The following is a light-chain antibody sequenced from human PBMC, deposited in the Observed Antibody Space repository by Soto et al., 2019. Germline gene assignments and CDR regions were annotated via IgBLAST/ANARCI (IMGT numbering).Light chain of an antibody. V-gene: IGKV3-20*01. CDR2: GTS. Sequence: EVVLTQSPGTPSLSPGERAILSCRASQNVNSGYLAWYQQKPGQAPRLLIYGTSIRAAGIPDRFSGSGSGTDFTLTISILDPEHYAVYSCQQYPGPHPWRCGEGTKVEL. CDR3: QQYPGPHPWR. CDR1: QNVNSGY. J-gene: IGKJ1*01.